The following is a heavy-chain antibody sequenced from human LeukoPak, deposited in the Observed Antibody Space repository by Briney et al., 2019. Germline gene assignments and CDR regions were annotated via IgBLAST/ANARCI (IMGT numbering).Heavy chain of an antibody. D-gene: IGHD3-3*01. CDR3: ARGARAFWYMDV. V-gene: IGHV3-64*01. J-gene: IGHJ6*03. CDR2: ISSNGGST. CDR1: GFTFSSYA. Sequence: PGGSLRLSCAASGFTFSSYAMHWVRQAPGKGLEYVSAISSNGGSTYYANSVKGRFTISRDNSKNTLYLQMGSLRAEDMAVYYCARGARAFWYMDVWGKGTTVTISS.